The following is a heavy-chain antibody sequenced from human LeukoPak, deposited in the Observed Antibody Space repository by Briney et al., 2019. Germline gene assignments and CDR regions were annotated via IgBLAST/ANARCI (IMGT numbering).Heavy chain of an antibody. V-gene: IGHV3-20*04. CDR3: ARSVAASRDY. Sequence: GGSLRLSCAASGFTFRSYAMSWVRQAPGKGLEWVSGINWNGGSTGYADSVKGRFTISRDNAKNSLYLHMNSLRAEDTALYYCARSVAASRDYWGQGTLVTVSS. D-gene: IGHD2-15*01. CDR1: GFTFRSYA. CDR2: INWNGGST. J-gene: IGHJ4*02.